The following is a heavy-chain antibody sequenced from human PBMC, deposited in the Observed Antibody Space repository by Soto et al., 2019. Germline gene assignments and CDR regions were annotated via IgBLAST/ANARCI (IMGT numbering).Heavy chain of an antibody. D-gene: IGHD3-3*01. CDR2: IYYSGST. Sequence: SETLSLTCTVSGGSISSYYWSWIRQPPGKGLEWIGYIYYSGSTNYNPSLKSRVTISVDTSKNQFSLKLSSVTAADTAVYYCARVTQRITIFGVVIIWFDPWGQGTLVTVSS. CDR3: ARVTQRITIFGVVIIWFDP. J-gene: IGHJ5*02. V-gene: IGHV4-59*01. CDR1: GGSISSYY.